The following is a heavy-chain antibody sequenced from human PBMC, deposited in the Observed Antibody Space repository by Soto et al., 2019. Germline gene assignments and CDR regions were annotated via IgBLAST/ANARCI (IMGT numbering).Heavy chain of an antibody. CDR1: GFTFSNAW. D-gene: IGHD3-22*01. J-gene: IGHJ4*02. Sequence: PGGSLRLSCAASGFTFSNAWMSWVRQAPGKGLEWVGRIKSKTDGGTTDYAAPVKGRFTISRDDSKNTLYLQMNSLKTEDTAVYYCIWSPNSGYYYGFDYWGQGTLVTVSS. CDR2: IKSKTDGGTT. CDR3: IWSPNSGYYYGFDY. V-gene: IGHV3-15*01.